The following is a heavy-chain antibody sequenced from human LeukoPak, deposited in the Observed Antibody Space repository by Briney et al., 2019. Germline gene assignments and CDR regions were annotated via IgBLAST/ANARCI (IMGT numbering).Heavy chain of an antibody. CDR2: ISSSSGYI. CDR1: GFTFSSYS. D-gene: IGHD3-16*02. V-gene: IGHV3-21*01. J-gene: IGHJ4*02. CDR3: AVDYVWGSYLD. Sequence: GALRLSCAASGFTFSSYSMNWVRQAPGKGLEWVSSISSSSGYIYYADSVKGRFTISRDNAKNSLYLQMNSLRAEDTAVYYCAVDYVWGSYLDWGQGTLVTVSS.